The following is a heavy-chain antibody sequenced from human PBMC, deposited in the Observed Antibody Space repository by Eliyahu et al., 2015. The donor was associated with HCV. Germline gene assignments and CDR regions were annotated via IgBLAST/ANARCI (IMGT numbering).Heavy chain of an antibody. V-gene: IGHV3-23*01. D-gene: IGHD6-19*01. CDR1: GFTFSSCP. Sequence: EVQLLESGGGLVQPGGSLRLSCAASGFTFSSCPMTWVRQAPGKGLEWVSAISGSGSGTYYAVSVKGRFTISRDNSRNTLYLQMNSLRADDTAVYYCAKRVSSGWYSFDSWGQGTLVTVSS. CDR2: ISGSGSGT. J-gene: IGHJ4*02. CDR3: AKRVSSGWYSFDS.